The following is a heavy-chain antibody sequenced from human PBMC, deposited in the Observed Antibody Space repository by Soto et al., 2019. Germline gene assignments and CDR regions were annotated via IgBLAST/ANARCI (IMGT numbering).Heavy chain of an antibody. CDR1: GYTFTSYY. J-gene: IGHJ6*02. CDR2: INPSGGST. Sequence: GASVKVSCKASGYTFTSYYMHWVRQAPGQGLEWMGIINPSGGSTSYAQKFQGRVTMTRDTSTSTVYMELSSLRSEDTAVYYCARAGNWNYENYYYYGMDVWGQGTTVTVSS. D-gene: IGHD1-7*01. CDR3: ARAGNWNYENYYYYGMDV. V-gene: IGHV1-46*01.